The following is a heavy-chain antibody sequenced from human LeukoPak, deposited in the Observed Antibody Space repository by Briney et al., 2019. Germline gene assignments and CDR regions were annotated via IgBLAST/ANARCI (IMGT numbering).Heavy chain of an antibody. Sequence: GGSLRLSCAASGFTFSNAWMSWVRQAPGKGLEWVGRIKSKTDGGTTDYAAPVKGRFTISRDDSKNTLYLQMNSLKTEDTAVYYCTTDWDSSGYIRLDYWGQGTLVTVSS. D-gene: IGHD3-22*01. CDR2: IKSKTDGGTT. V-gene: IGHV3-15*01. CDR3: TTDWDSSGYIRLDY. J-gene: IGHJ4*02. CDR1: GFTFSNAW.